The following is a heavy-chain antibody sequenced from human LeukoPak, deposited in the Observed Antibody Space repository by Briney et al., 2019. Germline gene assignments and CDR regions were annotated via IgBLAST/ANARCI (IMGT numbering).Heavy chain of an antibody. CDR2: INTDGSST. CDR3: ARVSSSSWWALDY. Sequence: GGSLRLSCAASGFTFSSYWMHWVRQAPGKGLVWVSRINTDGSSTSYADSVKGRFTISRDNAKNTLYLQMNSLRAEDTAVYYCARVSSSSWWALDYWGQGTLVAVSS. CDR1: GFTFSSYW. J-gene: IGHJ4*02. D-gene: IGHD6-13*01. V-gene: IGHV3-74*01.